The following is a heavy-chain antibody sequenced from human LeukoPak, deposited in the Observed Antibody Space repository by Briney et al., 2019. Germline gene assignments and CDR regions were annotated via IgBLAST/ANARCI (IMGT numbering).Heavy chain of an antibody. CDR2: IYYSGTT. CDR3: ARQDLAVSGIDY. J-gene: IGHJ4*02. Sequence: PSETLSLTCTVSGGSISSGSHYWGWIRQPPGKGLEWIGSIYYSGTTYYSPSVKSRVTISLDKSKDQFSLKLNFVTAADTAVYYCARQDLAVSGIDYWGQGTLVTVPS. D-gene: IGHD6-19*01. V-gene: IGHV4-39*01. CDR1: GGSISSGSHY.